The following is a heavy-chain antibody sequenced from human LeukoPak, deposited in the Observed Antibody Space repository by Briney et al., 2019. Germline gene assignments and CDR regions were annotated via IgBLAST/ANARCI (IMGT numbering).Heavy chain of an antibody. CDR2: INHSGST. CDR3: ARALVVVYNWFDT. V-gene: IGHV4-34*01. D-gene: IGHD2-15*01. Sequence: SETLSLTCAVYGGSFSGYYWSWIRQPPGKGLEWIGEINHSGSTNYNPSLKSRVTISVDTSKNQFPLRLRSVTAADTAVYYCARALVVVYNWFDTWGQGTLVTVSS. J-gene: IGHJ5*02. CDR1: GGSFSGYY.